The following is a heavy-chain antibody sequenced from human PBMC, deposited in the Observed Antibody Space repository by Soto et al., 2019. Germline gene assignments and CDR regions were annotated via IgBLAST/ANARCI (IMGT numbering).Heavy chain of an antibody. CDR3: ARLSIFGEDY. Sequence: SETLSLTCTVSGGSISSSSYYWGWIRQPPGKGLEWIGSIYYSGSTYYNPSLKSRVTISVDTSKNQFSLKLSSVTAADTAVYYCARLSIFGEDYWGQGTLVTVSS. CDR1: GGSISSSSYY. J-gene: IGHJ4*02. V-gene: IGHV4-39*01. D-gene: IGHD3-3*01. CDR2: IYYSGST.